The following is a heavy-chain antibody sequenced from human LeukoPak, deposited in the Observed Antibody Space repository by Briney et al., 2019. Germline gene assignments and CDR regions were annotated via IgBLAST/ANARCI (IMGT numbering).Heavy chain of an antibody. Sequence: GGCLRLSCAASGFTFSSYSMNWVRQAPGKGLEWVSSISSSSSYIYYADSVKGRFTISRDNAKNSLYLQMNSLRAEDTAVYYCARVFGRAAVPRGGDYWGQGTLVTVSS. D-gene: IGHD6-13*01. CDR3: ARVFGRAAVPRGGDY. CDR1: GFTFSSYS. CDR2: ISSSSSYI. V-gene: IGHV3-21*01. J-gene: IGHJ4*02.